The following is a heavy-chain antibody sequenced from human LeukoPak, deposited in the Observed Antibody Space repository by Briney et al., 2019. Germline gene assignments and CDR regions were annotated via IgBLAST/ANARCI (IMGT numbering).Heavy chain of an antibody. D-gene: IGHD6-13*01. V-gene: IGHV5-51*01. J-gene: IGHJ6*03. CDR1: GYSFTSYW. CDR3: ARVVGLTGYSSSWYSGYYYMDV. CDR2: IYPGDSDT. Sequence: GESLKISCKGSGYSFTSYWIGWVRQMPGKGLEWMGIIYPGDSDTRYSPSFQGQVTISADKSISTAYLQWSSLKASDIAMYYCARVVGLTGYSSSWYSGYYYMDVWGKGTTVTVSS.